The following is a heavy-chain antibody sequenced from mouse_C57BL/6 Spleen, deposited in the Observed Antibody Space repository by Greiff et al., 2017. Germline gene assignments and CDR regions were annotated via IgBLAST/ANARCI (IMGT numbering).Heavy chain of an antibody. D-gene: IGHD2-4*01. Sequence: QVQLQQPGAELVMPGASVKLSCKASGYPFTSYWMHWVKQRPGQGLEWIGEIDPSDSYTNYNQKFKGKSTLTVDKSSSTAYMQLSSLTSEYSAVYYCARVRLRLYYAMDYWGQETSVTVSS. J-gene: IGHJ4*01. CDR2: IDPSDSYT. CDR1: GYPFTSYW. V-gene: IGHV1-69*01. CDR3: ARVRLRLYYAMDY.